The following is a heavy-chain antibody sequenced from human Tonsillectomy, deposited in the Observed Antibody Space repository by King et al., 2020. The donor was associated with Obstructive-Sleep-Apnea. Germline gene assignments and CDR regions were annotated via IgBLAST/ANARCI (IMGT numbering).Heavy chain of an antibody. CDR2: LRHSGSS. D-gene: IGHD3-9*01. CDR1: GYSITSGYN. V-gene: IGHV4-38-2*02. Sequence: VQLQESGPGLVKPSETLSLTCTVSGYSITSGYNWGWIRQPPGKGLEWIGSLRHSGSSHYNPSLKSRVTMSVDTSQNQFSLRLSSVTAADTAVYYCARDPILSETTFDYWGQGTLITVSS. CDR3: ARDPILSETTFDY. J-gene: IGHJ4*02.